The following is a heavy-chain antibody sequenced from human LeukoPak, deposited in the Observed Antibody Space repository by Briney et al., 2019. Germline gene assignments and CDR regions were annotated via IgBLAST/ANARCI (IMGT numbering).Heavy chain of an antibody. CDR3: ARGVGITMIVVPPRV. CDR2: ISYDGSNK. J-gene: IGHJ4*02. V-gene: IGHV3-30-3*01. CDR1: GFTFSSYA. D-gene: IGHD3-22*01. Sequence: GGSLRLSCAASGFTFSSYAMHWVRQAPGKGQEWVAVISYDGSNKYYADSVKGRFTISRDNSKNTLYLQMNSLRAEDTAVYYCARGVGITMIVVPPRVWGQGTLVTVSS.